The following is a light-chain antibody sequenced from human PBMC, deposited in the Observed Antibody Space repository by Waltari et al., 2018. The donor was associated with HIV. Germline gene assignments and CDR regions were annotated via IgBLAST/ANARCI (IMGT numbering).Light chain of an antibody. CDR1: PANIGTNN. Sequence: QSVLTQPPSASGHPGQRIIISCSGSPANIGTNNVNWYQQLPGTTPRLLMHSNIPRPSGVPARFSGSRSGTSASLAISGLQSEDEADYYCSAWDASLGAWMFGGGTKLTVL. CDR3: SAWDASLGAWM. J-gene: IGLJ3*02. CDR2: SNI. V-gene: IGLV1-44*01.